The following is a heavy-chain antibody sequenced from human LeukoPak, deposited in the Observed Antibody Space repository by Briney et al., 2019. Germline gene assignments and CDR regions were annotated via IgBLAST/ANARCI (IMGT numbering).Heavy chain of an antibody. V-gene: IGHV4-4*07. CDR2: IYTSGST. D-gene: IGHD3-9*01. CDR1: GGSFSGYY. Sequence: SETLSLTCAVYGGSFSGYYWSWLRQPAGKGLEWIGRIYTSGSTNYNPSLKSRVTMSVDTSKNQFSLKLSSVTAADTAVYYCAREGNYYDILTGYRTIFDYWGQGALVTVSS. CDR3: AREGNYYDILTGYRTIFDY. J-gene: IGHJ4*02.